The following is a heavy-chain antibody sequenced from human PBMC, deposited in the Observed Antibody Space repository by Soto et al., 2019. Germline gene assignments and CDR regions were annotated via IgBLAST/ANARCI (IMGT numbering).Heavy chain of an antibody. V-gene: IGHV3-23*01. CDR3: GKERRGRGWFVCNY. J-gene: IGHJ4*02. D-gene: IGHD6-19*01. Sequence: GGSLRLSCAASGFTFSRYAMSWVRQAPGKGLEWVSGISYSGGSTYYADSVKDRFTVSRDNSKNTLSLQMSSLRADDTAAYYCGKERRGRGWFVCNYWGQGIVVTVSS. CDR1: GFTFSRYA. CDR2: ISYSGGST.